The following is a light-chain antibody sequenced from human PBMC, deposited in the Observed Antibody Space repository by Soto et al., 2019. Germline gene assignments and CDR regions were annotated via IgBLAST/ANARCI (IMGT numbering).Light chain of an antibody. CDR2: RAS. V-gene: IGKV1-5*03. CDR3: QQYSSDST. Sequence: DIRMTQSPSTLSASVGDRVTITCRASQSINNWLVWYQQKPGKAPKLLIYRASSFENGVPSRFSGRGSGTEFIFTITSLQPDDFATYYCQQYSSDSTFGQGTKVEIK. J-gene: IGKJ1*01. CDR1: QSINNW.